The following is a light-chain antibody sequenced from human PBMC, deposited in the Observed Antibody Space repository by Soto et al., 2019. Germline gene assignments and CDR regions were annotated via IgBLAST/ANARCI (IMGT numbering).Light chain of an antibody. CDR1: SGDVGGYND. CDR2: DVS. V-gene: IGLV2-14*01. CDR3: SSYTSSSTLNYV. J-gene: IGLJ1*01. Sequence: QSALTQPASVSGSPGQSITISCTGTSGDVGGYNDVSWYQQHPGKAPKLMIYDVSNRPSGVSNRFSGSKSGNTASLTISGLQAEDEADYYCSSYTSSSTLNYVFGTGTKLTVL.